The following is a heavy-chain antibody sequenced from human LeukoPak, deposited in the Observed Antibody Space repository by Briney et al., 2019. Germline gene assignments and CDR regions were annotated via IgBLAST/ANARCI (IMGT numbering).Heavy chain of an antibody. D-gene: IGHD5-12*01. CDR3: ARESSGYAFLW. J-gene: IGHJ4*02. CDR2: IWYDGSNK. Sequence: GRSLRLSCAASGFTFSSYGMHWVRQAPGKGLEWVAVIWYDGSNKYYADSVKGRFTISRDNSKNTLCLQMNSLRAEDTAVYYCARESSGYAFLWWGQGTLVTVSS. V-gene: IGHV3-33*01. CDR1: GFTFSSYG.